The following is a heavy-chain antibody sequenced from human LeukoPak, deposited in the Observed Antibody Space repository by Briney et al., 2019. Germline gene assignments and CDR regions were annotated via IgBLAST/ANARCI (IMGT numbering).Heavy chain of an antibody. J-gene: IGHJ4*02. CDR2: IYTSGTT. D-gene: IGHD6-19*01. CDR3: ARHRIAVAGTPYFDY. CDR1: GGSISSGTYY. Sequence: SETLSLTCTASGGSISSGTYYWTWIRQPAGKGLEWVGRIYTSGTTYYNPSLKSRVTMSVDTSKNQFSLKLSSVTAADTAVYYCARHRIAVAGTPYFDYWGQGTLVTVSS. V-gene: IGHV4-61*02.